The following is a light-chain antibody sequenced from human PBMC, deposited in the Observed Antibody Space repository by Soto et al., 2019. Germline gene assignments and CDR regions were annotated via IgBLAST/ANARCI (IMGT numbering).Light chain of an antibody. Sequence: QSVLTQPPSVSEAPGQRVTISCTGSSSNIGAGYEAHWYQQVPGTAPKLLIYENNNRPSGVPDRFSGSKSGTSASLAITVLQAEDEAEYYCQSYDSSLSGDVFGTGTKLNVL. J-gene: IGLJ1*01. CDR1: SSNIGAGYE. CDR2: ENN. V-gene: IGLV1-40*01. CDR3: QSYDSSLSGDV.